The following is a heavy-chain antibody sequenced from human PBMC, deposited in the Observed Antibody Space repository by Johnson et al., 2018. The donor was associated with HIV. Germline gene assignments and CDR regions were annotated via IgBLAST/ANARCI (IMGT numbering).Heavy chain of an antibody. CDR3: ARVLGGGITGTTGDAFDI. D-gene: IGHD1-7*01. CDR1: GFTFSSYA. Sequence: QVYLVESGGGLVQPGRSLRLSCAASGFTFSSYAMHWVRQAPGKGLEWVALISYDGSNKYYAGSVKGRFTISRDNSKNTLYLQMNSLRAEETAVYYCARVLGGGITGTTGDAFDIWGQGTMVTVSS. CDR2: ISYDGSNK. V-gene: IGHV3-30-3*01. J-gene: IGHJ3*02.